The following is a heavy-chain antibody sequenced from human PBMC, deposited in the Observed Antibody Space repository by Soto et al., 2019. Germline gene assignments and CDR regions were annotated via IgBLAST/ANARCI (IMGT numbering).Heavy chain of an antibody. J-gene: IGHJ4*02. V-gene: IGHV3-48*04. CDR3: ARDHRITGTTEFDY. CDR2: ISSSGSTI. Sequence: GGSLRLSCAASGFTFSSYAMTWVRQAPGKGLEWVSYISSSGSTIYYADSVKGRFTISRDNAKNSLYLQMNSLRAEDTAVYYCARDHRITGTTEFDYRAQGTPVTVSS. CDR1: GFTFSSYA. D-gene: IGHD1-20*01.